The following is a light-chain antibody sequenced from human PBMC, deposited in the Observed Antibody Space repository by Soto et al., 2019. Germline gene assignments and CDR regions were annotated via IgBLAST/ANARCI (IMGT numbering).Light chain of an antibody. J-gene: IGKJ2*01. Sequence: DIVLTQSPATLSLSPGERATLSCRASQSVSSYLAWYQQKPGQAPRLLIYDASNRATGIPARFSGSGSGTDFTLTISSLEPEDFAIYYCQQRSGWYTFGQGTSWRSN. CDR3: QQRSGWYT. CDR2: DAS. CDR1: QSVSSY. V-gene: IGKV3-11*01.